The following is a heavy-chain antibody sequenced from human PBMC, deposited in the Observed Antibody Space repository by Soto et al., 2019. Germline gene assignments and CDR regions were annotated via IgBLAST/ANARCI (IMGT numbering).Heavy chain of an antibody. J-gene: IGHJ4*02. Sequence: ASVKVSCKASGYTFTRHYIHWVRQAPGQGLEWMGIINPRGGSTTYAQKFQGRVTLTSDTSTSTAYMELSRLRSEDTAVYFCARDSIVARYYFDYWGQGTPVTVSS. CDR3: ARDSIVARYYFDY. CDR2: INPRGGST. D-gene: IGHD6-6*01. V-gene: IGHV1-46*01. CDR1: GYTFTRHY.